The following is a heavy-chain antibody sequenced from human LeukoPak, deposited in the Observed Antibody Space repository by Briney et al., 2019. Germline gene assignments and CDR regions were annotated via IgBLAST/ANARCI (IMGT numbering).Heavy chain of an antibody. CDR3: AREGPYCGYMDV. D-gene: IGHD1-26*01. CDR1: GYTFTRYY. J-gene: IGHJ6*03. V-gene: IGHV1-2*02. Sequence: ASVKVPCKASGYTFTRYYMHWVRQAPGQGLEWMGWINPNSGGTNYAQKFQGRVTMTRDTSISTAYMELSRLRSDDTAVYYCAREGPYCGYMDVWGKGTTVTISS. CDR2: INPNSGGT.